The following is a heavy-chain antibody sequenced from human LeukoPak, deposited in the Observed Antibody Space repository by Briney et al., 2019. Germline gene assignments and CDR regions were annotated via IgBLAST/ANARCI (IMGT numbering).Heavy chain of an antibody. CDR2: ISGSGSST. V-gene: IGHV3-23*01. CDR1: GFTFSNYG. D-gene: IGHD6-13*01. Sequence: GGSLRLSCAASGFTFSNYGLNWVRQAPGKGLEWVSTISGSGSSTYYADSVKGRFAISRDNSKSTLYLQMNSLRAEDTAVYYCAKERIAAAGRGWFDPWGQGTLVTVSS. J-gene: IGHJ5*02. CDR3: AKERIAAAGRGWFDP.